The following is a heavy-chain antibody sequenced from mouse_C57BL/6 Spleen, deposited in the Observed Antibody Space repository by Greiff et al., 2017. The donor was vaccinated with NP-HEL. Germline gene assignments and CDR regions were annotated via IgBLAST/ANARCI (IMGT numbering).Heavy chain of an antibody. Sequence: EVQGVESGGDLVKPGGSLKLSCAASGFTFSDYGMHWVRQAPEKGLEWVAYISSGSSTIYYADTVKGRFTISRDNAKNTLFLQMTSLRSEDTTMYYCAIVATDYFDYWGQGTTLTVSS. D-gene: IGHD1-1*01. CDR2: ISSGSSTI. CDR1: GFTFSDYG. V-gene: IGHV5-17*01. CDR3: AIVATDYFDY. J-gene: IGHJ2*01.